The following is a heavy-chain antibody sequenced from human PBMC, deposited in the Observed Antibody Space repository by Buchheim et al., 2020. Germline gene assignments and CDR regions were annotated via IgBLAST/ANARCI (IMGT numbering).Heavy chain of an antibody. V-gene: IGHV3-30-3*01. CDR2: ISYDGSNK. CDR3: ASWGRASTSCNV. CDR1: GFTFSSYA. D-gene: IGHD2-2*01. Sequence: QVQLVESGGGVVQPGRSLRLSCAASGFTFSSYAMHWVRQAPGKGLEWVAVISYDGSNKYYADSVKGRFTISRDNSKNTLYLQMNSLRAEDTAVYYCASWGRASTSCNVWGQGTL. J-gene: IGHJ4*02.